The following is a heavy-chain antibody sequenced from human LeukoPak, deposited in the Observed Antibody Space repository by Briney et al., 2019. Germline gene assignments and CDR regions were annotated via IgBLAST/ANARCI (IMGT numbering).Heavy chain of an antibody. V-gene: IGHV3-7*03. CDR3: ARGDPGQRKYYSNWFDP. D-gene: IGHD3-10*01. CDR1: GFTFSSYC. CDR2: IKHDGSEK. Sequence: GSLRLSCAASGFTFSSYCMSWVRQAPGKGLEWVANIKHDGSEKYYVDSVKGRFTITRDNAKNSLYLQMNSLRAEDTAVYYCARGDPGQRKYYSNWFDPWGQGTLVTVSS. J-gene: IGHJ5*02.